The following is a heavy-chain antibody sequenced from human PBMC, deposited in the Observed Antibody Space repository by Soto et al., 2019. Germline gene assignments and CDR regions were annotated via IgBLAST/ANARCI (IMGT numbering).Heavy chain of an antibody. Sequence: GGSLRLSCAASGFTFSIYAMSWVRHAPGKGLEWVSAISGSGGSTYYADSVKGRFTISRDNSKDTLYLQMNSLRAEDTAVYYCAKGQQLGNWLDPWGQGTLVTVSS. CDR1: GFTFSIYA. CDR3: AKGQQLGNWLDP. CDR2: ISGSGGST. V-gene: IGHV3-23*01. J-gene: IGHJ5*02. D-gene: IGHD6-13*01.